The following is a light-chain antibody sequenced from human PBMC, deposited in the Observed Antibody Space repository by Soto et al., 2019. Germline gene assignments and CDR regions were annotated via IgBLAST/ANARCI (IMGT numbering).Light chain of an antibody. J-gene: IGLJ1*01. Sequence: QSVLTQPASGSGAPGQWITISCTGTSRDVGSYNLVSWYQQHPGKAPKLMIYEVSKRPSGVSNRFSGSKSGNTASLTIFGLHAEDEADYYCCSYAGSSTLVVGTGTKVTVL. CDR2: EVS. CDR3: CSYAGSSTLV. CDR1: SRDVGSYNL. V-gene: IGLV2-23*02.